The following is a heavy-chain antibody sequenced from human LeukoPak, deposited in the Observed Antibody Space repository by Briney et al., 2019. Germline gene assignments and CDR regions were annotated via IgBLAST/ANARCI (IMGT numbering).Heavy chain of an antibody. CDR2: IHYTGGA. CDR3: ARDASTRKFFQH. Sequence: PSETLSLTCTVSGSSISDYYWSWIRQPPGKGLEWIGLIHYTGGADYNPSLKSRVSISVNTSKNQFSLRLTSVTAADTAVYYCARDASTRKFFQHWGQGTLVTVSS. CDR1: GSSISDYY. V-gene: IGHV4-59*01. J-gene: IGHJ1*01. D-gene: IGHD1-14*01.